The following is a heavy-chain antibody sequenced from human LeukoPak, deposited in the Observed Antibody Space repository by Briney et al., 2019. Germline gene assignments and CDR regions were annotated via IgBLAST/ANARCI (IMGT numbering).Heavy chain of an antibody. D-gene: IGHD3-10*01. CDR1: GFTFSNFA. CDR3: ALYYYGSGSYFPHYFDY. Sequence: GGSLRLSCAASGFTFSNFAMSWVRQAPGKGLEWVSAISGSGGGAYYADSVKGRFTVSRDNSKNTLYLQMSTLRAEDTAVYYCALYYYGSGSYFPHYFDYWGQGTLVTVSS. CDR2: ISGSGGGA. J-gene: IGHJ4*02. V-gene: IGHV3-23*01.